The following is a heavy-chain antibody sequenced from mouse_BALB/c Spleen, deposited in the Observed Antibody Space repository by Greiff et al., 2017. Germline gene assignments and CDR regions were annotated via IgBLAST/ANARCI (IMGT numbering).Heavy chain of an antibody. CDR2: IDPENGNT. CDR3: AHIYYGSDYFDY. V-gene: IGHV14-1*02. J-gene: IGHJ2*01. CDR1: GFNIKDYY. Sequence: EVKLQESGAELVRPGALVKLSCKASGFNIKDYYMHWVKQRPEQGLEWIGWIDPENGNTIYDPKFQGKASITADTSSNTAYLQLSSLTSEDTAVYYCAHIYYGSDYFDYWGQGTTLTVSS. D-gene: IGHD1-1*01.